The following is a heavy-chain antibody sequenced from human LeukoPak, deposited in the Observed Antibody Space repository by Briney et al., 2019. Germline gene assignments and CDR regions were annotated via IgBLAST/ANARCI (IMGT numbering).Heavy chain of an antibody. V-gene: IGHV4-38-2*01. J-gene: IGHJ6*03. D-gene: IGHD1-26*01. Sequence: NSSETLSLTCAVSGYSISSGYYWGWIRQPPGKGLEWIGSIYHSGSTYYNPSLKSRVTISVDTPKNQFSLKLSSVTAADTAVYYCAGSLYYYYMDVWGKGTTVTVSS. CDR1: GYSISSGYY. CDR2: IYHSGST. CDR3: AGSLYYYYMDV.